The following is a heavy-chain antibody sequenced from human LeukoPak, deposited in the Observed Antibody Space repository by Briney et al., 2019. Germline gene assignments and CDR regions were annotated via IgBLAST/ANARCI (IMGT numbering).Heavy chain of an antibody. Sequence: PGGSLRLSCAASGFTVSSNSMSWVRQAPGKGLEWVSVIYSGGSTYYADSVKGRFTISRDNSKNTLYLQMNSLRAEDTAVYYCAKGSAVRGVQNYYYYYMDAWGKGTTVTISS. V-gene: IGHV3-53*01. CDR2: IYSGGST. J-gene: IGHJ6*03. D-gene: IGHD3-10*01. CDR1: GFTVSSNS. CDR3: AKGSAVRGVQNYYYYYMDA.